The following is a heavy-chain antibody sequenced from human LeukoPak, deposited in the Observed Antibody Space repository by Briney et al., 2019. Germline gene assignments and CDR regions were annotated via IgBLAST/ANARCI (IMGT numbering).Heavy chain of an antibody. V-gene: IGHV4-31*03. CDR2: IYYSGST. J-gene: IGHJ4*02. Sequence: SETLSLTCSVSGGSISRSDYYWSWIRQHPGKGLEWIGYIYYSGSTYYNPSLKSRVTISVDTSKNQFSLKLSSVTAADTAVYYCASSVRGYYDPGSLDYWGQGTLVTVSS. CDR3: ASSVRGYYDPGSLDY. CDR1: GGSISRSDYY. D-gene: IGHD3-3*01.